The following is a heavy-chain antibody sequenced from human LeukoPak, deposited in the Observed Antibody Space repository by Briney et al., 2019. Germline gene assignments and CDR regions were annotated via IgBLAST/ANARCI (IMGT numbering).Heavy chain of an antibody. CDR3: ARESIVGLTPLIDL. D-gene: IGHD1-26*01. CDR1: GFTFSNYA. Sequence: GGSLRLSCAASGFTFSNYAISWVRQAPGKGLEWASALTSDGSTFYTGSVKGRFTISRDNSKNTLSLQVNSLRAADTAVYYCARESIVGLTPLIDLWGQGTMVTVSS. V-gene: IGHV3-23*01. CDR2: LTSDGST. J-gene: IGHJ3*01.